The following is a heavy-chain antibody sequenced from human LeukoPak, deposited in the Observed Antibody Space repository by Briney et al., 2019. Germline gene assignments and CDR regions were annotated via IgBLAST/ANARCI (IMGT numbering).Heavy chain of an antibody. J-gene: IGHJ3*02. V-gene: IGHV3-11*01. D-gene: IGHD6-25*01. CDR1: GFTFSDYY. CDR3: ARGGKGPGTFDI. CDR2: ISSSGSTI. Sequence: NPGGSLRLSCAASGFTFSDYYMSWIRQAPGKGLEWVSYISSSGSTIYYPDSVKGRFTISRDNAKNTLYLQMTSLRGEDSAVYYCARGGKGPGTFDIWGQGTMVTHSS.